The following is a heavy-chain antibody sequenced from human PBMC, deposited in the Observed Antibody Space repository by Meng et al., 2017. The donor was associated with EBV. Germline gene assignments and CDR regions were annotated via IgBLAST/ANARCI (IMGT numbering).Heavy chain of an antibody. CDR2: IYWDDDK. CDR1: GFSLSTCGVG. Sequence: QITLNVFGPTLVKTTQPLTLTCTFSGFSLSTCGVGVGWIRQPPGKALEWLALIYWDDDKRYSPSLKSRLTITKDTSKNQVVLTMTNMDPVDAATYYCAHIIAARPFDYWGQGTLVTVSS. D-gene: IGHD6-6*01. V-gene: IGHV2-5*02. CDR3: AHIIAARPFDY. J-gene: IGHJ4*02.